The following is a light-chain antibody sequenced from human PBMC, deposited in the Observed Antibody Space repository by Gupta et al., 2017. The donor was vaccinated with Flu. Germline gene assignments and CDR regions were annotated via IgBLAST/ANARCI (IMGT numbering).Light chain of an antibody. CDR2: TAS. CDR1: QSINSW. Sequence: SPSILSACVGDSVTITCRASQSINSWLAWYQQKPGTATILLIYTASSLQSGVSSMCSGSGSGTEFTLTISGLQPDDFATYYCKQYNRSSDFGGGTKVEIK. V-gene: IGKV1-5*03. J-gene: IGKJ4*01. CDR3: KQYNRSSD.